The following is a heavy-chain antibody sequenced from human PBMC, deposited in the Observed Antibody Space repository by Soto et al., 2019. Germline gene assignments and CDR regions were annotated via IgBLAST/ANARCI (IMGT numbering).Heavy chain of an antibody. D-gene: IGHD4-4*01. Sequence: ASVKVSCKASGYNISSYDIIWVRQAAGQGLEWMGWMDPNRGHSDSVQNFRGRVTMTTNISASTAYMELSGLRSDDTGVYYCARELQGLYYFDFWGQGTLVTVSS. CDR1: GYNISSYD. V-gene: IGHV1-8*01. J-gene: IGHJ4*02. CDR2: MDPNRGHS. CDR3: ARELQGLYYFDF.